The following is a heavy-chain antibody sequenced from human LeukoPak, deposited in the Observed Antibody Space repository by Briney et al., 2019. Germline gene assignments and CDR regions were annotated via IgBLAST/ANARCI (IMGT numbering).Heavy chain of an antibody. J-gene: IGHJ4*02. Sequence: GGSLRLSCTASGFTFSSYSMKWVRQASGKGLEWVSHISSRSSDIYYADSVKGRFTISRDNAKNSLYLQMNSLRAEDTAVYYCASSTTTVTTSRYFDHWGQGTLVTVSS. CDR1: GFTFSSYS. CDR2: ISSRSSDI. D-gene: IGHD4-11*01. V-gene: IGHV3-48*01. CDR3: ASSTTTVTTSRYFDH.